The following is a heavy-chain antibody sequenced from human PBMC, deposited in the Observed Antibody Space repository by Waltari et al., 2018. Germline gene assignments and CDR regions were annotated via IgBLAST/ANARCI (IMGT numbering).Heavy chain of an antibody. D-gene: IGHD2-8*01. Sequence: QVQLQESGPGLVKPSETLSLTCTVSGGSISSYYWSWIRQPPGKGLEWIGYIYYRGSTKYNPSLKSRVTISVDTSKNQFSRKLGSVTAADTAVYYCARVGGVLMVFAPTGGWFDPWGQGTLVTVSS. CDR3: ARVGGVLMVFAPTGGWFDP. V-gene: IGHV4-59*01. CDR1: GGSISSYY. J-gene: IGHJ5*02. CDR2: IYYRGST.